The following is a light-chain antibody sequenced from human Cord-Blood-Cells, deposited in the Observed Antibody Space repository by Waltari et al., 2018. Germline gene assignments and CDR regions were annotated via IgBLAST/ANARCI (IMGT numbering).Light chain of an antibody. Sequence: LQTTHYPSSLSASAGDRVTITCRASQSISSYLNWYQQKPGKAPKLLIYAASSLQSGVPSRFSGSGSGTDFTLTISSLQPEDFATYYCRQSYSTPYTFGQGTKLEIK. CDR1: QSISSY. J-gene: IGKJ2*01. CDR3: RQSYSTPYT. V-gene: IGKV1-39*01. CDR2: AAS.